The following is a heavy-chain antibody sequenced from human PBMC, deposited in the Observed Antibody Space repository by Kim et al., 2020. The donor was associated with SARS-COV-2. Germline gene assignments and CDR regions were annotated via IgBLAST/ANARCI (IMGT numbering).Heavy chain of an antibody. D-gene: IGHD6-13*01. CDR3: GRLFEHPSIWYRHFDL. Sequence: GGSLRLSCAASGFTFSNYWMNWVRQGPGKGQEWVANIKQDGSDKYYVDSVKGRFTISRENAENSLYLQMNNLRAEDTAIYYCGRLFEHPSIWYRHFDLWGRRTLVTVSS. CDR1: GFTFSNYW. V-gene: IGHV3-7*03. J-gene: IGHJ2*01. CDR2: IKQDGSDK.